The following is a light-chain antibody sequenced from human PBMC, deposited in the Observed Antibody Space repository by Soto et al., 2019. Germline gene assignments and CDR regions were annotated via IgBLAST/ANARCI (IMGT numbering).Light chain of an antibody. CDR2: GAS. V-gene: IGKV3D-15*01. CDR3: QQYSNWPLT. Sequence: EIVMSQSPATLSVSPGERATLSCRASQSVSSNLAWYQQKPGQAPRLLIYGASTRATGIPARFSGSGSGTEFTLTISSLQSEDFAVYYCQQYSNWPLTFGTGTKVDNK. J-gene: IGKJ3*01. CDR1: QSVSSN.